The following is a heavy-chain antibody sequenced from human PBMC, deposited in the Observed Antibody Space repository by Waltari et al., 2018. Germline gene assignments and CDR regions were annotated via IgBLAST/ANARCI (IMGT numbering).Heavy chain of an antibody. D-gene: IGHD2-15*01. V-gene: IGHV4-39*07. Sequence: QLQLQESGPGLVKPSETLSLTCTVSGGSISSSSYYWGWIRQPPGKGLEWIGSIYYSGSPYYNPSLKSRVTISVDTSKNQFSLKLSSVTAADTAVYYCASGVVVAANTDAFDIWGQGTMVTVSS. CDR1: GGSISSSSYY. CDR3: ASGVVVAANTDAFDI. J-gene: IGHJ3*02. CDR2: IYYSGSP.